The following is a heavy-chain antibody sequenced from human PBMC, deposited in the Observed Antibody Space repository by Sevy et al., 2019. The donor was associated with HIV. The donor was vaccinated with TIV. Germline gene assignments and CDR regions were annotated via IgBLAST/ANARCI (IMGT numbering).Heavy chain of an antibody. J-gene: IGHJ6*02. Sequence: ASVKVSCKVSGYTLTELSMHWVRQAPGKGLEWMGGFDPEDGETIYAQKFQGRVTMHEDTSTDTAYLKLSSLRSEDTAVYYCATYRPVLYCSGGSRYGTDVWGQGTTVTVSS. D-gene: IGHD2-15*01. CDR2: FDPEDGET. V-gene: IGHV1-24*01. CDR1: GYTLTELS. CDR3: ATYRPVLYCSGGSRYGTDV.